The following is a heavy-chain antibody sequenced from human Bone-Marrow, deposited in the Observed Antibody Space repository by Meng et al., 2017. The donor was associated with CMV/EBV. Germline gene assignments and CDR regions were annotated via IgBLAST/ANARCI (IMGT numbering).Heavy chain of an antibody. CDR1: GDYY. V-gene: IGHV4-31*02. Sequence: GDYYWSWIRQQPGKGLEWIGYIYYSGTTFYNPSLKSRVTLSVDTSKNQFSLKLASVTAADTAVYYCARRMYYDILTGYYDCTWFDPWGQGTLVTVSS. CDR3: ARRMYYDILTGYYDCTWFDP. J-gene: IGHJ5*02. D-gene: IGHD3-9*01. CDR2: IYYSGTT.